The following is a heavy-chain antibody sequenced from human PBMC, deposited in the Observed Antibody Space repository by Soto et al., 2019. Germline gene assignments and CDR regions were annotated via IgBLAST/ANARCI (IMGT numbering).Heavy chain of an antibody. Sequence: ASVKVSCKASGGTFSSYAISWVRQAPGQGLEWMGGIIPIFGTANYAQKFQGRVTITADESTSTAYMELSSLRSEDTAVYYCARKLYYYDSSGAFDIWGQGTMVTVSS. D-gene: IGHD3-22*01. CDR3: ARKLYYYDSSGAFDI. V-gene: IGHV1-69*13. CDR1: GGTFSSYA. CDR2: IIPIFGTA. J-gene: IGHJ3*02.